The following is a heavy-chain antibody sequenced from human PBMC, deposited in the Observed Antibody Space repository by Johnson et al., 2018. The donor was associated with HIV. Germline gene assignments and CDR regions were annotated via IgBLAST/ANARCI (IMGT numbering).Heavy chain of an antibody. CDR2: IRSKANSYAT. D-gene: IGHD3-16*01. Sequence: VQLVESGGGLVQPGGSLRLSCAASGFTFSSYGMHWVRQAPGKGLEWVGRIRSKANSYATAYAASVKGRFTISRDDSKNTAYLQMNSLKTEDTAVDYCAKTGGGAALDSWGQGTMVTVSS. CDR3: AKTGGGAALDS. V-gene: IGHV3-73*01. J-gene: IGHJ3*02. CDR1: GFTFSSYG.